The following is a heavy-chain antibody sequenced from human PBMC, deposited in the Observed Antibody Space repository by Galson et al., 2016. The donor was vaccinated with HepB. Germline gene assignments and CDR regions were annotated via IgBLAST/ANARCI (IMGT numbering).Heavy chain of an antibody. CDR2: IYYSGST. CDR3: ARAEIGGWKFDY. CDR1: GGSISSYY. Sequence: TLSLTCTVSGGSISSYYWSWIRQPPGKGLEWIGYIYYSGSTNYNPSLKSRVTISVDTSKNQFSLKLSSVTAADTAVYYCARAEIGGWKFDYWGQGTLVTVSS. D-gene: IGHD6-19*01. V-gene: IGHV4-59*01. J-gene: IGHJ4*02.